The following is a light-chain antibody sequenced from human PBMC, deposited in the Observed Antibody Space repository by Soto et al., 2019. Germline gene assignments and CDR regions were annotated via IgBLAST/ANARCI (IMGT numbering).Light chain of an antibody. V-gene: IGLV1-40*01. Sequence: QSVLTQPPSVSGAPGQRVTISCTGSGSNIGAGYDVHWYQQLPGTAPKLLIYGNSNRPSGVPDRFSGSKSGTSASLAITGLQAEDEADYYCQSYDSSLSGSRVFGGGTKLTGL. CDR3: QSYDSSLSGSRV. CDR1: GSNIGAGYD. CDR2: GNS. J-gene: IGLJ2*01.